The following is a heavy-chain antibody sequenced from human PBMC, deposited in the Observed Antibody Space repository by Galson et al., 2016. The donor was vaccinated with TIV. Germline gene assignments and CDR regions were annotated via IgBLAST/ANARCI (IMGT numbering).Heavy chain of an antibody. V-gene: IGHV3-23*01. CDR1: GFTFSSFA. CDR2: ISGGGGST. Sequence: SLRLSCAASGFTFSSFAVSWVRQAPGKGLEWVSAISGGGGSTYYADSVKGRFTISRDNSKNTLFLQMNSLRAEDTAVYYCTKVPSSGFSYYYGLDVWGQGTTVTVSS. CDR3: TKVPSSGFSYYYGLDV. J-gene: IGHJ6*02. D-gene: IGHD3-22*01.